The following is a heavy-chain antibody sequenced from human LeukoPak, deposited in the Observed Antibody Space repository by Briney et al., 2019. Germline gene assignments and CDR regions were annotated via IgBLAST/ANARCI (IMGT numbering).Heavy chain of an antibody. J-gene: IGHJ6*03. CDR3: ARDPFYYYYYMDV. CDR1: GFAFNNYV. V-gene: IGHV3-23*01. D-gene: IGHD3-3*02. Sequence: GGSLRLSCAASGFAFNNYVMTWVRQAPGKGLDWFSAISGSGDSTYYADSVKGRFTNSRDNAKNSPYLQMNSLRAEDTAVYYCARDPFYYYYYMDVWGKGTTVTVSS. CDR2: ISGSGDST.